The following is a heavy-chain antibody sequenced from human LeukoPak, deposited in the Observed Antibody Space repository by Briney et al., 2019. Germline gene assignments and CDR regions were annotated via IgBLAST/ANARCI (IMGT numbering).Heavy chain of an antibody. CDR1: GGSISSYY. J-gene: IGHJ4*02. V-gene: IGHV4-59*01. D-gene: IGHD3-3*01. CDR2: IYYSGST. Sequence: SETLSLTCTVSGGSISSYYWSWIRQPPGKGLEWIGYIYYSGSTNYNPSLKSRVTISVDASKNQFSLKLSSVTAADTAVYYCARVFWSGYFNLDPYYFDYWGQGTLVTVSS. CDR3: ARVFWSGYFNLDPYYFDY.